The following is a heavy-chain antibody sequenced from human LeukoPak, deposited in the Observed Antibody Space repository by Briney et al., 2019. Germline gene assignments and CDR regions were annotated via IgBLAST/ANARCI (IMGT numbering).Heavy chain of an antibody. J-gene: IGHJ4*02. V-gene: IGHV1-8*01. CDR1: GYTFTSYD. CDR2: MNPNSGNT. D-gene: IGHD6-19*01. CDR3: ARGPIAVAGHFDY. Sequence: ASVKVSCKASGYTFTSYDINWVRQATGQGPEWMGWMNPNSGNTGYAQKFQGRVTMTRNTSISTAYMELSSLRSEDTAVYYCARGPIAVAGHFDYWGQGTLVTVSS.